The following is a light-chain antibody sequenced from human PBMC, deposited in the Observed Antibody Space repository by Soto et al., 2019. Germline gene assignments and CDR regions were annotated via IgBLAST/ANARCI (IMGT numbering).Light chain of an antibody. V-gene: IGLV1-40*01. J-gene: IGLJ1*01. Sequence: VLTQPPSVSGAPGQRVTISCTGSSSNIGSTYDVQWYQQLPGTAPKLLIHGNTNRPSGVPDRFSGSKSGTSASLAITGLQADDEADYYCQSYDDSLSAHYVFGTGTKVTVL. CDR2: GNT. CDR3: QSYDDSLSAHYV. CDR1: SSNIGSTYD.